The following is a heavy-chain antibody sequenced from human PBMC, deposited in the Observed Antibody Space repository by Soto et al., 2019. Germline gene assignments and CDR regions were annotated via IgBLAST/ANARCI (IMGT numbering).Heavy chain of an antibody. J-gene: IGHJ6*02. CDR3: ARHRISSTSWRNYYYGMDV. D-gene: IGHD2-2*01. Sequence: PGGSLRLSCTASGVTFSSYGMHWVRQAPGKGLEWAALIWYDGSNTDYTDSVKGRFTISRDNTKNTLYLQMNTLRVEDTAVYYCARHRISSTSWRNYYYGMDVWGQGTTVTVSS. CDR2: IWYDGSNT. V-gene: IGHV3-33*01. CDR1: GVTFSSYG.